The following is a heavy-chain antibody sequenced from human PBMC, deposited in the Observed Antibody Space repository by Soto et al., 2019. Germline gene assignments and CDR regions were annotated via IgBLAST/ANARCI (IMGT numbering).Heavy chain of an antibody. J-gene: IGHJ4*02. V-gene: IGHV4-34*01. Sequence: SETLSLTCAVYGGSFSGYYWSWIRQPPGKGLEWIGEINHSGSTNYNPSLKSRVTISVDTSKNQFSLKLSSVTAADTAVYYCARVVRNSSWYCDYWGQGTLVTVSS. CDR1: GGSFSGYY. CDR3: ARVVRNSSWYCDY. CDR2: INHSGST. D-gene: IGHD6-13*01.